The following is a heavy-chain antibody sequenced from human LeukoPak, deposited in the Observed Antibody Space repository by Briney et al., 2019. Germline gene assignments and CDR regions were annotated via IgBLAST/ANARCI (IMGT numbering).Heavy chain of an antibody. CDR1: GYSFSSYW. J-gene: IGHJ4*02. V-gene: IGHV5-51*01. D-gene: IGHD6-19*01. CDR2: IYPGDSDS. CDR3: ARGYSSGHYDY. Sequence: GESLKISCKGSGYSFSSYWIGWVRQMPGKGLEWMGTIYPGDSDSRYSPSFQGQVTISADNSINTAYLQWSSLKASDIAMYYCARGYSSGHYDYWGQGTLVTVSS.